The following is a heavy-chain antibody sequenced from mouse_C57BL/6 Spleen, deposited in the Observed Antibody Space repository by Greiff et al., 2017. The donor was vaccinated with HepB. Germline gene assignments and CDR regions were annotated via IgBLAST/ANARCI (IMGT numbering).Heavy chain of an antibody. CDR3: ASYYGSSPLDY. CDR2: INPNNGGT. V-gene: IGHV1-26*01. D-gene: IGHD1-1*01. CDR1: GYTFTDYY. J-gene: IGHJ2*01. Sequence: EVQLQQSGPELVKPGASVKISCKASGYTFTDYYMNWVKQSHGKSLEWIGDINPNNGGTSYKQKFKGKATLTVDKSSSTAYMELRSLTSEDSAVYYCASYYGSSPLDYWGQGTTLTVSS.